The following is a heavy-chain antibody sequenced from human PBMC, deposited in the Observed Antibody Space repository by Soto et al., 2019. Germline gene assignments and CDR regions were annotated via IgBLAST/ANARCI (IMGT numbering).Heavy chain of an antibody. Sequence: GGSLRLSCSASGFTFSSYAMNWVRQAPGKRLEWVSAFSGSDGSTFYADSVKGRFTISGDNSKNILYLQMNSLRAEDTAVYYCAKDLASETLTYFDSWGQGTMLTVSS. CDR3: AKDLASETLTYFDS. CDR1: GFTFSSYA. J-gene: IGHJ4*02. CDR2: FSGSDGST. D-gene: IGHD2-21*01. V-gene: IGHV3-23*01.